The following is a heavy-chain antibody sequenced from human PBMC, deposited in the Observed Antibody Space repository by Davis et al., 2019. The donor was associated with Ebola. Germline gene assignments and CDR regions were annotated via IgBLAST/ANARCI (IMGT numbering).Heavy chain of an antibody. D-gene: IGHD1-26*01. CDR2: IYTGDSDT. CDR3: GRLQSIVRPTTIDY. Sequence: GESLKISCKDSGNSFTSHWIGWVRQMPGKGLDWMGIIYTGDSDTRYSPSFRGQVTISADKSMKTAFLQWSSLKASDTAMYYCGRLQSIVRPTTIDYWGQGTLVTVSS. CDR1: GNSFTSHW. V-gene: IGHV5-51*01. J-gene: IGHJ4*02.